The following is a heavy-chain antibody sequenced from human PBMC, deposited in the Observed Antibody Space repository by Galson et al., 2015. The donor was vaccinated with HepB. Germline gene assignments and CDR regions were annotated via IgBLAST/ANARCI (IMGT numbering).Heavy chain of an antibody. D-gene: IGHD6-19*01. V-gene: IGHV3-73*01. CDR1: GFTFSGSA. CDR3: TRLGDFSGYSSR. J-gene: IGHJ4*02. Sequence: SLRLSCAASGFTFSGSAIHWVRQASGKGPEWVGRIRSKTTNYATSYVPSLKGRFTISRDDSKNMAYLHIKSLKTGDTAAYYCTRLGDFSGYSSRWGQGTLVTVSA. CDR2: IRSKTTNYAT.